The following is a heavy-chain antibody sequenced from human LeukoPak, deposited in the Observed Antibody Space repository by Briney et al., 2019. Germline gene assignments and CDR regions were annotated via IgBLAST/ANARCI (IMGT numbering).Heavy chain of an antibody. D-gene: IGHD3-22*01. V-gene: IGHV4-34*01. Sequence: TSETLSLTCAVYGGSFSGYYWSWIRQPPGKGLEWIGEINHSGSTNYNPSLKSRVTISVDTSKNQFSLKLSSVTAADTAVYYCARGRYDSSGYYYDYYYYMDVWGKGTTVTISS. CDR1: GGSFSGYY. CDR2: INHSGST. CDR3: ARGRYDSSGYYYDYYYYMDV. J-gene: IGHJ6*03.